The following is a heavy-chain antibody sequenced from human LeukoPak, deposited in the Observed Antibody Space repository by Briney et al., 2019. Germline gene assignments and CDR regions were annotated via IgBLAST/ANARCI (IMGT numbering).Heavy chain of an antibody. J-gene: IGHJ2*01. V-gene: IGHV3-74*01. CDR2: INSDGSST. D-gene: IGHD2-2*01. CDR1: GFTFSSYW. CDR3: ARDDCSSTSCYPDVRYFDL. Sequence: PGGSLRLSCAASGFTFSSYWMHWVRQAPGKGLVWVSRINSDGSSTSYADSVKGRFTISRDNAKNSLYLQMNSLRAEDTAVYYCARDDCSSTSCYPDVRYFDLWGRGTLVTVSS.